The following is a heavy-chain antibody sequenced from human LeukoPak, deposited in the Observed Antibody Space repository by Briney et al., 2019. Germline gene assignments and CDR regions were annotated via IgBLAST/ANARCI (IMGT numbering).Heavy chain of an antibody. CDR2: ISGSDGST. Sequence: GGSLRLSCAASGFTFSSYAMSWVRQAPGKGLEWVSAISGSDGSTYYADSVKGRFTISRDNSKNTLYLQMNSLRAEDTAVYYCAKSSRGYVSSFDYWGQGTLVTVSS. J-gene: IGHJ4*02. V-gene: IGHV3-23*01. D-gene: IGHD5-12*01. CDR3: AKSSRGYVSSFDY. CDR1: GFTFSSYA.